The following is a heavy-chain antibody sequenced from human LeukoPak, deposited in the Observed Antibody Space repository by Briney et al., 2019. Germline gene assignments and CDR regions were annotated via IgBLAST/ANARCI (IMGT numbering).Heavy chain of an antibody. Sequence: PGGSLRLSCVASGFTLRSYSMNWVRQAPGKGLEWVSYVSTSSYYIYYADSVKGRFTISRDDAKNSLYLQMNSLGAEDTAIYYCARDASGSSTGLIDSWGQGTLVTVSS. D-gene: IGHD1-26*01. J-gene: IGHJ4*02. V-gene: IGHV3-21*01. CDR3: ARDASGSSTGLIDS. CDR2: VSTSSYYI. CDR1: GFTLRSYS.